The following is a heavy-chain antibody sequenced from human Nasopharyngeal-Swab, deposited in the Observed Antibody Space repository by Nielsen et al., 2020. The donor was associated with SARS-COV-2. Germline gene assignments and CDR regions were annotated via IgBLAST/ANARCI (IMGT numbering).Heavy chain of an antibody. V-gene: IGHV4-59*13. D-gene: IGHD6-6*01. CDR2: IYYSGST. CDR3: ASTGQPEYSSAGALDY. CDR1: GGSISSYY. Sequence: GSLRLSCTVSGGSISSYYWSWIRQPPGKGLEWIGYIYYSGSTNYNPSLKSRVTISVDTSKNQFSLKLSSVTAADTAVYYCASTGQPEYSSAGALDYWGQGTLVTVSS. J-gene: IGHJ4*02.